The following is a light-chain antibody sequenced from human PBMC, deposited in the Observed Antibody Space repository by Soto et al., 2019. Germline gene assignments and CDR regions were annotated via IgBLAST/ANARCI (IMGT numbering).Light chain of an antibody. CDR3: QQYNSYRT. CDR2: DAS. CDR1: QSISSW. Sequence: DIQLTQSSATLSASLGDRVTTTCGASQSISSWLAWYQQKPGKAPQLLIYDASSLESGVPSRFSGSGSGTEFTLTISSLKPDEFATYYCQQYNSYRTFGQGTKVDIK. V-gene: IGKV1-5*01. J-gene: IGKJ1*01.